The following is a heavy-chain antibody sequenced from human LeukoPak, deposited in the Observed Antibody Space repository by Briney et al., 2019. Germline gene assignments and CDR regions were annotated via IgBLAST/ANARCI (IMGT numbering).Heavy chain of an antibody. D-gene: IGHD1-26*01. CDR3: ARDVGPSGSRPIDY. V-gene: IGHV3-48*04. CDR2: ISSRGSTV. CDR1: GFTFSSYA. J-gene: IGHJ4*02. Sequence: GGSLRLSCAASGFTFSSYAMSWVRQAPGKGLEWISYISSRGSTVYYADSVTGRFTISRDNAKNSLYLQMHSLRAEDTAVYYCARDVGPSGSRPIDYWGQGTLVIVSS.